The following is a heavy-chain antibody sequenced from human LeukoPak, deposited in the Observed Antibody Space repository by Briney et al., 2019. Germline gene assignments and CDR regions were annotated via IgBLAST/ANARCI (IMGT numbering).Heavy chain of an antibody. CDR3: ARAGEIRLGVFDY. CDR2: ITPIFGTA. D-gene: IGHD3-16*01. Sequence: SVKVSCKASGGTFSSYAISWVRQAPGQGLEWMGGITPIFGTANYAQKFQGRVTITTDESTSTAYMELSSLRSEDTAVYYCARAGEIRLGVFDYWGQGTLVTVSS. V-gene: IGHV1-69*05. J-gene: IGHJ4*02. CDR1: GGTFSSYA.